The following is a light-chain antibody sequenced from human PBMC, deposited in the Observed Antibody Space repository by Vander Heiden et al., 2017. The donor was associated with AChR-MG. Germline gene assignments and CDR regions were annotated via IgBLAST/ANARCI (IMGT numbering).Light chain of an antibody. CDR3: CSYAGSYTVV. CDR2: DVS. CDR1: SRDGGGYNN. J-gene: IGLJ2*01. Sequence: QSALTQPRSVSGSPGQSVTISCTGTSRDGGGYNNFSRYQQHPGKAPKLMIYDVSKRRSGVPDRFSGSKSGNTASLTISGLQAEDEADYYCCSYAGSYTVVFGGGTKLTVL. V-gene: IGLV2-11*01.